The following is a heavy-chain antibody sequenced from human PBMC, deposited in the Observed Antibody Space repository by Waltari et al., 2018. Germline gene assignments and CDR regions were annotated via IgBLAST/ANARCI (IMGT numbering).Heavy chain of an antibody. J-gene: IGHJ4*02. CDR2: ISSGSSYV. CDR1: GFTFSSYT. Sequence: EVQLVGSGGDLVKPGGSLRLSCAASGFTFSSYTMNWVRQSPGKVPVWVSSISSGSSYVNYADSVKGRFTISRDNAKNSLYLQMNSLRAEDTAVYYCAREWGVMVGTAGFYFDYWGQGTLVTVSS. V-gene: IGHV3-21*01. CDR3: AREWGVMVGTAGFYFDY. D-gene: IGHD2-15*01.